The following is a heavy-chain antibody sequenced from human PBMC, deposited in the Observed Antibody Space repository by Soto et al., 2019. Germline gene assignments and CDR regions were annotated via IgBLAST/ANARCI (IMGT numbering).Heavy chain of an antibody. CDR1: GFSLSTTGVG. V-gene: IGHV2-5*01. CDR2: IYWHDDK. J-gene: IGHJ4*02. CDR3: AHRGGANVGLYYFDY. Sequence: VSGPTLVNPTPTLTLTCTFSGFSLSTTGVGVSWIRQPPGKALEWLALIYWHDDKRYSPSLKSRLTITKDTSNNQVVLTMTNMDPVDTATYYCAHRGGANVGLYYFDYWGQGALVTVSS. D-gene: IGHD3-16*01.